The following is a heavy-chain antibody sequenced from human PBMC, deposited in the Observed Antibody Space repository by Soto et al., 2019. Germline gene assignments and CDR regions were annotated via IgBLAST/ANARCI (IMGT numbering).Heavy chain of an antibody. J-gene: IGHJ1*01. V-gene: IGHV3-23*01. CDR2: ISGNGGST. CDR3: AKARPPVQH. CDR1: GFAFRNYA. Sequence: GGSLRLSCAASGFAFRNYAMSWVRQAPGKGLEWVSDISGNGGSTYDADSVKGRFTISRDNSENTLYLQMNSLRAEDTAVYYCAKARPPVQHWGPGTLVTVSS.